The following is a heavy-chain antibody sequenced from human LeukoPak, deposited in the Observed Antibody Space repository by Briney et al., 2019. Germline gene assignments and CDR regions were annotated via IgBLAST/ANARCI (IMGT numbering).Heavy chain of an antibody. V-gene: IGHV3-48*03. CDR2: FAGSDTTT. D-gene: IGHD3-22*01. Sequence: GGSLRLSCAASGFTFSSYAMHWVRQAPGKGLEWAAYFAGSDTTTYYADSVKGRFIISRDNARNSLYLQMNSLRAEDTALYYCTTLGYHLDSWGQGTLVTVSS. CDR1: GFTFSSYA. J-gene: IGHJ4*02. CDR3: TTLGYHLDS.